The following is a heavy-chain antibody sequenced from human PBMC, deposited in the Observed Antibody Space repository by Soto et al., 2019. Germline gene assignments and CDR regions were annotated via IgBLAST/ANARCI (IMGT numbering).Heavy chain of an antibody. D-gene: IGHD6-19*01. CDR3: ANILVGQWLVPGGY. CDR2: SDFSGRLT. J-gene: IGHJ4*02. CDR1: GFTSS. V-gene: IGHV3-23*01. Sequence: EVQILESGGALMQPGESLRLSCAASGFTSSMTWVRQAPGKGLEWVSASDFSGRLTYYADSVKGRFTIFRDTSVNTLFLQMNSLRTEDTAVYYCANILVGQWLVPGGYWGPGTLVTVSS.